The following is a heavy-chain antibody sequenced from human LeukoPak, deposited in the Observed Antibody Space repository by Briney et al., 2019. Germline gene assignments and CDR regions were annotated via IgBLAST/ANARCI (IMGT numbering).Heavy chain of an antibody. D-gene: IGHD6-19*01. CDR1: GVSISRFY. Sequence: PSETLSLICTTYGVSISRFYWSWVRQPPGKGLEWIGNIYNGVPTFFNPSLKSRVTISVDTSRRQFSLELASVTAADTAVYYCVQTTGWPGFDYWGQGILVTVSS. CDR2: IYNGVPT. V-gene: IGHV4-4*09. J-gene: IGHJ4*02. CDR3: VQTTGWPGFDY.